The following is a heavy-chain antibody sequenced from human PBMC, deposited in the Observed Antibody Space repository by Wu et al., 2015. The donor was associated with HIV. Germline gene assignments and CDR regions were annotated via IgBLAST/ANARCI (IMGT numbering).Heavy chain of an antibody. D-gene: IGHD2-15*01. CDR2: IVPLFDAP. CDR3: TRSTFAGGSDTWYSFDK. J-gene: IGHJ4*02. Sequence: QVQLVQSGTEVKRPGSSVTISCKVSGGNFQSYACTWVRQAPGQGLEWMGRIVPLFDAPNYSQKFHDRLTITADRSTTTAYMELSNLKSEDTAVYFCTRSTFAGGSDTWYSFDKWGQGTLVSVSS. V-gene: IGHV1-69*14. CDR1: GGNFQSYA.